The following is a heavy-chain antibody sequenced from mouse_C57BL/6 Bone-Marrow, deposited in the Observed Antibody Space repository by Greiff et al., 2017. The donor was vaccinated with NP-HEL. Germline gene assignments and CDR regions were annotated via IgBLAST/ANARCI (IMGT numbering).Heavy chain of an antibody. CDR1: GYAFSSSW. D-gene: IGHD2-14*01. Sequence: QVQLQQSGPELVKPGASVKISCKASGYAFSSSWMNWVKQRPGKGLEWIGRIYPGDGDTNYNGKFKGKATLTADKSSSTAYMQLSSLTSEDSAVYICAREAHYYRQGAMDYWGQGTSVTVSS. V-gene: IGHV1-82*01. CDR2: IYPGDGDT. CDR3: AREAHYYRQGAMDY. J-gene: IGHJ4*01.